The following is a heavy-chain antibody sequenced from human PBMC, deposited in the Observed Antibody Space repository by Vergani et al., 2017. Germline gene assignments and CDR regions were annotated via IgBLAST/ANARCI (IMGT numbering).Heavy chain of an antibody. CDR2: TWYDGNNK. CDR1: GYTFNQYG. D-gene: IGHD1-14*01. CDR3: ARDLRLLYNRFDP. Sequence: QVQLVESGGGVVQPGRSLRPSCAASGYTFNQYGMHWVRQAPGKGLEWVAVTWYDGNNKQYADSVKGRFTISRNNSKSTMYLQMNILRDEDAGVYYCARDLRLLYNRFDPWGQGTLVTVSS. J-gene: IGHJ5*02. V-gene: IGHV3-33*01.